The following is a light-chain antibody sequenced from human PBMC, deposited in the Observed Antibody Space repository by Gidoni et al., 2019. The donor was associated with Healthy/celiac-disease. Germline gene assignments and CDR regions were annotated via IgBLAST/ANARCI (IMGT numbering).Light chain of an antibody. CDR3: QQSYSTPWT. CDR2: AAS. CDR1: QSISSY. J-gene: IGKJ1*01. V-gene: IGKV1-39*01. Sequence: DIQMTQSPPSLSASVGDRVTITCRASQSISSYLNWYQQKPGKAPKLLIYAASSLQSGGTSRFSCSGSGREFTLTISSLQPEDVATYYCQQSYSTPWTFGQGTKVEIK.